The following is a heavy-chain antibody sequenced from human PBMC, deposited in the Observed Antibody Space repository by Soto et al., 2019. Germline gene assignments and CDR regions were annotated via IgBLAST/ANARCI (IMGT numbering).Heavy chain of an antibody. CDR2: IYYSGST. V-gene: IGHV4-31*03. J-gene: IGHJ4*02. CDR3: ARAKSYYYDSSGYSPFDY. CDR1: GGSISSGGYY. D-gene: IGHD3-22*01. Sequence: SETLSLTCTVSGGSISSGGYYWSWIRQHPGKGLEWIGYIYYSGSTYYNPSLKSRVTISVDTSKNQFSLKLSSVTAADTAVYYCARAKSYYYDSSGYSPFDYWGQGTLVTVSS.